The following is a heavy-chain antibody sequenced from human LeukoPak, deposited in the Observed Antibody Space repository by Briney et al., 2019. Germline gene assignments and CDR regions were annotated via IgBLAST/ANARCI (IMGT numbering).Heavy chain of an antibody. J-gene: IGHJ4*02. Sequence: GGCLRHSCPAHGLTFISSEMTWVRQAPGKGLGWVSYISSSGSTITYAASGKDPFTISRDNAKHSLYQQMNILRPDRPDVYYCARAMVGYCSSTSCYAERLRGSLDYWGQGTLVTVSS. V-gene: IGHV3-48*03. CDR1: GLTFISSE. CDR3: ARAMVGYCSSTSCYAERLRGSLDY. D-gene: IGHD2-2*01. CDR2: ISSSGSTI.